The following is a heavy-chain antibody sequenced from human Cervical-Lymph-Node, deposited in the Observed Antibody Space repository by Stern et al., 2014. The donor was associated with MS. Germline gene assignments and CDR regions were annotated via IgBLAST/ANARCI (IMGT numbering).Heavy chain of an antibody. CDR3: ARRGTTGIDY. V-gene: IGHV4-59*08. Sequence: VQLVQSGPGLAKPSETLSLTCTVSGGSISNYYWSWIRQPPGKGLEWIGYIYYSGSTNYNPSLKSRVAMSLDTSKAQFSLTLTSVTAADTGVYYCARRGTTGIDYWGQGTLVTVSS. CDR2: IYYSGST. CDR1: GGSISNYY. J-gene: IGHJ4*02. D-gene: IGHD4-17*01.